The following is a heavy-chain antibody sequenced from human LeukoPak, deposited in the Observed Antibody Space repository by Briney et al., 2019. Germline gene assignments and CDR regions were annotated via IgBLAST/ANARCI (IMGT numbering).Heavy chain of an antibody. Sequence: GGSLRLSCAASGFTFSSYGMHWVRQAPGKGLEWVGRIRSNSDGGTIDYAAPVKGRFTLSRDDSKTTLYLQMNSLQTEDTAVYYCATDFYDSTWGQGTLVTVSS. CDR3: ATDFYDST. J-gene: IGHJ5*02. V-gene: IGHV3-15*07. D-gene: IGHD3-22*01. CDR1: GFTFSSYG. CDR2: IRSNSDGGTI.